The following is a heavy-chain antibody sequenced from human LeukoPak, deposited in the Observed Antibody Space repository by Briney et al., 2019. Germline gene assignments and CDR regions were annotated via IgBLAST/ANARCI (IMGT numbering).Heavy chain of an antibody. CDR1: GFSFSTSGVG. D-gene: IGHD3-9*01. CDR3: ARSPYYDILTGSRGTFDY. J-gene: IGHJ4*02. V-gene: IGHV2-5*02. CDR2: SYWDEAK. Sequence: SGPTLVKPTQTLTLTCTSSGFSFSTSGVGVGWIRQPPGKALEWLAVSYWDEAKRYRPSLKSRLTITKDTSKNQVVLTMTNMDPVDTATDYCARSPYYDILTGSRGTFDYWGRGILVTVSS.